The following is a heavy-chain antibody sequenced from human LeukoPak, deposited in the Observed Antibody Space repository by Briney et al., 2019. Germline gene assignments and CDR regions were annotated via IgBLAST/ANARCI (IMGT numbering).Heavy chain of an antibody. D-gene: IGHD4-17*01. Sequence: SETLSLTCAVSDDSFSSHYWTWIRQPPGKGLEWIGYISYIGSTNYNPSLKSRVTISIDTSKNQFSLKLTYVTAADTAVYYCARDLVTVTKGFDIWGQGTMVSVSS. V-gene: IGHV4-59*11. CDR2: ISYIGST. CDR1: DDSFSSHY. CDR3: ARDLVTVTKGFDI. J-gene: IGHJ3*02.